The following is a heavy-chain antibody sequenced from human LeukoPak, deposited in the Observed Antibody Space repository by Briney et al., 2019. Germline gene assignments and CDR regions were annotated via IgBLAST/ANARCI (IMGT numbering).Heavy chain of an antibody. CDR1: GGSFSGYY. J-gene: IGHJ5*02. D-gene: IGHD3-3*01. CDR3: ARGVGFWSGYSLT. Sequence: SETLSLTCAVYGGSFSGYYWSWIRQPPGKGLEWIGEINHSGSTNYNPSLKSRVTISVDTSKNQFSLKLSSVTAADTAVYYCARGVGFWSGYSLTWGQGTQVTVSS. V-gene: IGHV4-34*01. CDR2: INHSGST.